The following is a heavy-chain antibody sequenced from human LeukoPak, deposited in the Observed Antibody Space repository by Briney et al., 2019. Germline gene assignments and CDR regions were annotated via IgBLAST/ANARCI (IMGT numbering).Heavy chain of an antibody. CDR3: ARVASRIDAFDI. CDR2: IYYSGST. CDR1: GGPISSYY. V-gene: IGHV4-59*01. Sequence: PSETLSLTCTVSGGPISSYYWSWIRQPPGKGLEWIGYIYYSGSTNYNPSLKSRVTISVDTSKNQFSLKLSSVTAADTAVYYCARVASRIDAFDIWGQGTMVTVSS. D-gene: IGHD2-15*01. J-gene: IGHJ3*02.